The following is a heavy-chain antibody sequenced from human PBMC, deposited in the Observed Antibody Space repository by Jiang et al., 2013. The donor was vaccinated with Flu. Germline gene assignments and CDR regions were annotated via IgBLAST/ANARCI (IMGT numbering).Heavy chain of an antibody. CDR2: ISGSGGST. D-gene: IGHD2-15*01. CDR1: GFTFSNYA. V-gene: IGHV3-23*01. CDR3: AKDRGYCSGGSCTLSGYAFDI. J-gene: IGHJ3*02. Sequence: QLLESGGGLAQPGGSLGLSCATSGFTFSNYAMSWVRQAPGKGLEWVSAISGSGGSTYYADSVKGRFTISRDNSKNTLYLQMNSLRAEDTAVYYCAKDRGYCSGGSCTLSGYAFDIWGQGTMVTVSS.